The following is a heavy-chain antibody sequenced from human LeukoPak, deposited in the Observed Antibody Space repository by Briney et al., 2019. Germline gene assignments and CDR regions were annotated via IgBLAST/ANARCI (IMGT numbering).Heavy chain of an antibody. V-gene: IGHV1-69*05. CDR1: GGTFSSYA. J-gene: IGHJ5*02. CDR3: ARDLVAAPSSFGDGGNWFDP. Sequence: ASVKVSCKASGGTFSSYAISWVRQAPGQGLEWMGGIIPIFGTANYAQKFQGRVTITTDESTSTAYMELSSLRSEDTAVYYCARDLVAAPSSFGDGGNWFDPRGQGTLVTVSS. D-gene: IGHD6-6*01. CDR2: IIPIFGTA.